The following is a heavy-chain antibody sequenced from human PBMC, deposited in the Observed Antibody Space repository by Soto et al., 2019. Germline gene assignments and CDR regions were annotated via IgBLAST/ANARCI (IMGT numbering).Heavy chain of an antibody. D-gene: IGHD3-22*01. V-gene: IGHV1-8*02. CDR3: ARAHYYDSSGYYPNFDY. J-gene: IGHJ4*02. CDR1: GYTFTGYG. CDR2: MNPNSGNT. Sequence: ASVKVSCKASGYTFTGYGIGWARQATGQGLEWMGWMNPNSGNTGYAQKFQGRVTMTRNTSISTAYMELSSLRSEDTAVYYCARAHYYDSSGYYPNFDYWGQGTLVTVSS.